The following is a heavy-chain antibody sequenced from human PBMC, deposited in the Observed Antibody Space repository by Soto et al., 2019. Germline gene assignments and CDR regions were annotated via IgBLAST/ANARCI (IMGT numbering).Heavy chain of an antibody. J-gene: IGHJ6*02. V-gene: IGHV3-33*01. CDR3: ARDRGYSGYDSPRYYYGMDV. Sequence: QVQLVESGGGVVQPGRSLRLSCAASGFTFSSHGMHWVRQAPGKGLEWVAVIWFDGSNKYYADSVKGRFTISRDNSKNTLYLQMNRRRAEGTAVYYCARDRGYSGYDSPRYYYGMDVWGQGTTVTVSS. CDR1: GFTFSSHG. D-gene: IGHD5-12*01. CDR2: IWFDGSNK.